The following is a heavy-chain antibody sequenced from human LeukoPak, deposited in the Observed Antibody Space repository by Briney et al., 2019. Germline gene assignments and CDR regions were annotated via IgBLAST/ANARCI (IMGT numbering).Heavy chain of an antibody. CDR1: GYSISSGYF. CDR3: ARRDGYNFSPFDY. Sequence: SETLPLTCTVSGYSISSGYFWGWIRQPPGKGLEWIGSIYHSGSTYYNPSLKSRVTISVDTSKNQFSLKLSFVTAADTAVYYCARRDGYNFSPFDYWGQGTLVTVSS. V-gene: IGHV4-38-2*02. CDR2: IYHSGST. D-gene: IGHD5-24*01. J-gene: IGHJ4*02.